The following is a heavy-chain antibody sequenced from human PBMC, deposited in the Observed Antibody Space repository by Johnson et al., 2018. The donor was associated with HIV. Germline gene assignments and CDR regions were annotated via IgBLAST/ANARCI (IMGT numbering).Heavy chain of an antibody. CDR1: GLTVSTNY. J-gene: IGHJ3*02. D-gene: IGHD3-16*01. V-gene: IGHV3-66*01. CDR3: ARDVKVCAFDI. CDR2: VYSDGNT. Sequence: VQLVESGGGVVQPGRSLRLSCAASGLTVSTNYMSWVRQAPGRGLAWVSVVYSDGNTYYADSVKGRFTISRDNSKNTLYLQMNSLRAEDTAVYYCARDVKVCAFDIWGQGTMVTVSS.